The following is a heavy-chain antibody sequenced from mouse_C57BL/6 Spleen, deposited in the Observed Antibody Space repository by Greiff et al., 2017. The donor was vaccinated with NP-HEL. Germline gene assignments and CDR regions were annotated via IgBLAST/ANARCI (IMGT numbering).Heavy chain of an antibody. J-gene: IGHJ3*01. CDR2: IDPSDSYT. V-gene: IGHV1-69*01. CDR1: GYTFTSYW. Sequence: QVQLQQSGAELVMPGASVKLSCKASGYTFTSYWMHLVKQRPGQGLEWIGEIDPSDSYTNYNQKFKGKSTLTVDKSSSTAYMQLSSLTSEDSAVYYCARGDSSGYSAWFAYWGQGTLVTVSA. CDR3: ARGDSSGYSAWFAY. D-gene: IGHD3-2*02.